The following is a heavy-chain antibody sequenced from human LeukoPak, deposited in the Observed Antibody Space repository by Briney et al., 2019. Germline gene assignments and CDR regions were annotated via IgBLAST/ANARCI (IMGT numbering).Heavy chain of an antibody. Sequence: ASVKVSCKASGYTFNSHGISWIRQAPGQGPEWMGWISGDYGYTKYAQKFQGRVTMTTDTSTDTSYMELRSLRSDDTAVYYCARNKTTGGGGFDYRGQGTLITVSS. CDR1: GYTFNSHG. D-gene: IGHD3-16*01. CDR2: ISGDYGYT. V-gene: IGHV1-18*04. J-gene: IGHJ4*02. CDR3: ARNKTTGGGGFDY.